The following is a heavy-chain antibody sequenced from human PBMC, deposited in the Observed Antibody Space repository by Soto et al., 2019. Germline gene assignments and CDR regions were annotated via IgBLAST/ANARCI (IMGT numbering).Heavy chain of an antibody. CDR1: GYTFIGYY. D-gene: IGHD6-13*01. J-gene: IGHJ4*02. CDR3: ARGIAAAGGLAFDS. V-gene: IGHV1-2*04. CDR2: INPNSGAT. Sequence: QVQLVQSGAEVKKPGASVKVSCKASGYTFIGYYIHWVRQAPGQGLEWMGWINPNSGATNYAQKFQGWVTMPRDTSISTAYMELSGLKSDDTAVYFCARGIAAAGGLAFDSWGQGTLVTLPS.